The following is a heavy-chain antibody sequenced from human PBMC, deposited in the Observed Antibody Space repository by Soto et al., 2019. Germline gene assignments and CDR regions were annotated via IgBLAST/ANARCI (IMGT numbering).Heavy chain of an antibody. CDR3: ARLIGNSWLDS. CDR1: GDSVSTNSAP. CDR2: TYYRSNWYT. Sequence: QIHLQQSGPGLVKPSQTLSLTCAISGDSVSTNSAPWDWIRQSPSRGLEWLGRTYYRSNWYTDYAVSVKGRITISPDTSNNQLSLQLNSVTPDDTAVYYCARLIGNSWLDSWGQGTLVTVSS. J-gene: IGHJ5*01. D-gene: IGHD2-8*01. V-gene: IGHV6-1*01.